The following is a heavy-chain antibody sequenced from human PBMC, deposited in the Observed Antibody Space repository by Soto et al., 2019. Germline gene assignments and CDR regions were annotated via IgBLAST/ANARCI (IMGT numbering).Heavy chain of an antibody. CDR2: ISGSGVST. V-gene: IGHV3-23*01. CDR3: AKRELTIKAGAFGMDV. CDR1: GFTFSSYA. Sequence: PGGSLRLSCAASGFTFSSYAISWVRQAPWKGLEWVSAISGSGVSTYYADSVKGRFTISRDNSKNTLYLQMNSLRAEGTAVYYCAKRELTIKAGAFGMDVWGQGTTVTVCS. D-gene: IGHD3-10*01. J-gene: IGHJ6*02.